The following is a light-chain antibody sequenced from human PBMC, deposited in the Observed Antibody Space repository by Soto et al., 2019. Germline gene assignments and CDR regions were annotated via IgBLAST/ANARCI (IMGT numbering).Light chain of an antibody. Sequence: EIVLTQSPGTLSLSPGERATLSCRASQSVSNNYLAWYQQKPGQAPRLLIYGASRRATGIPDRFSGSGSGTDFTLTISRLEPEDFAVYSCQQYGSSPLTFGGGTKVHIK. J-gene: IGKJ4*01. CDR1: QSVSNNY. CDR2: GAS. V-gene: IGKV3-20*01. CDR3: QQYGSSPLT.